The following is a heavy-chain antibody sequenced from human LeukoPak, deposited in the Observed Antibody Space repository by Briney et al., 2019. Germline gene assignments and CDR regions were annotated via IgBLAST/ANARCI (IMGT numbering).Heavy chain of an antibody. J-gene: IGHJ4*02. D-gene: IGHD5-24*01. CDR3: TTWLQNHFDY. CDR1: GFTFRSYT. Sequence: AGGSLRLSCAASGFTFRSYTMNGVRRALGQGLEWVSTISDPHSGSETHYAASVKGRFTISRDDSHNALYLQMDSMRAEDTAVYCCTTWLQNHFDYWGQGTQVTVSS. V-gene: IGHV3-23*01. CDR2: ISDPHSGSET.